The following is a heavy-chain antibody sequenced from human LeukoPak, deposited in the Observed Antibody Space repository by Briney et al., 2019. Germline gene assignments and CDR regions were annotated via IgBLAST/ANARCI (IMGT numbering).Heavy chain of an antibody. V-gene: IGHV3-33*01. CDR3: ARGDYYDSSGPFDY. J-gene: IGHJ4*02. CDR2: IWYDGSNK. CDR1: GFTISSYG. D-gene: IGHD3-22*01. Sequence: GGSLRLSCAASGFTISSYGMHWVRQAPGKGLEWVAVIWYDGSNKYYADSVKGRFTISRDNSKNTLYLQMNSLRAEDTAVYYCARGDYYDSSGPFDYWGQGTLVTVSS.